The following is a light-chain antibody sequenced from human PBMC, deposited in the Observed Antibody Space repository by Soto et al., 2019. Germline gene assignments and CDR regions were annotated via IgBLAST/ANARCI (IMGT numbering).Light chain of an antibody. V-gene: IGKV3-20*01. CDR1: ETVSSSY. CDR2: GAS. J-gene: IGKJ4*01. Sequence: DIVLTQSPGTLSLSPGERATLSCRASETVSSSYLAWYQQKPGQAPRLLIYGASSRATGIPDRFSGSGSGTDCTITISSLQPEDGATYDCQQSYSTLLTFGGGTKVDIK. CDR3: QQSYSTLLT.